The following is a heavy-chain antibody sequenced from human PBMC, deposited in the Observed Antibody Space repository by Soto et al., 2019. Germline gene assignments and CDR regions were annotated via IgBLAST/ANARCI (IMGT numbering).Heavy chain of an antibody. CDR3: AREDSIIIPAVADF. Sequence: PGGSLRLSCAVSGFTLTNYGINWVRQAPGKGLEWVSSVSKSDYTYYSDSVKGRFTISRDNAQNSVSLQMNNLGAEDTAVYYCAREDSIIIPAVADFWGQGTLVTVSS. D-gene: IGHD6-19*01. CDR1: GFTLTNYG. V-gene: IGHV3-21*01. J-gene: IGHJ4*02. CDR2: VSKSDYT.